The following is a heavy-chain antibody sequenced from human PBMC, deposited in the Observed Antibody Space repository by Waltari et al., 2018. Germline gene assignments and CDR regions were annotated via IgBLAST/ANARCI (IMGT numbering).Heavy chain of an antibody. V-gene: IGHV1-2*02. Sequence: QVQLVQSGAEVKKPGASVKVSCKASGYTFTDYYIHWVRPAPGQGLEWMGGINPNSGGTNYPQKFQGRVTVTRDTSISTAYMELSGLRSDDTAVYYCARDRSSTWYGGSIYWGQGTPVTVSS. CDR2: INPNSGGT. J-gene: IGHJ4*02. CDR3: ARDRSSTWYGGSIY. CDR1: GYTFTDYY. D-gene: IGHD6-13*01.